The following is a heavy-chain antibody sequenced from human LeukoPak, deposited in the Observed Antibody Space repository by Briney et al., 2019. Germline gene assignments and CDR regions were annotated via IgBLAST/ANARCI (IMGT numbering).Heavy chain of an antibody. J-gene: IGHJ4*02. CDR3: AKDHGSH. CDR1: GFTFDDYA. V-gene: IGHV3-9*01. Sequence: GRSLRLSCAASGFTFDDYAMHWVRQAPGKGLEWVSGISWNGGSIGYADSVEGRFTISRDNAKNSLYLQMNSLRAEDTALYYCAKDHGSHWGQGTLVTVSS. CDR2: ISWNGGSI. D-gene: IGHD1-26*01.